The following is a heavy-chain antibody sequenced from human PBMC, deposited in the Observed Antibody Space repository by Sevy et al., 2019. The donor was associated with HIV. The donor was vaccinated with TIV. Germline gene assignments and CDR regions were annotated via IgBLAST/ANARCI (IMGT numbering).Heavy chain of an antibody. Sequence: ASVKVSCKASGYDFTGYYVHWVRQAAGQGLEWMGWINPNGGGTNIGQKFHGRVTMSRDTSITTAYMELTRLRSNDTGVYFCASSVYGSGTYLNDYWGQGTLVTVSS. V-gene: IGHV1-2*02. CDR3: ASSVYGSGTYLNDY. D-gene: IGHD3-10*01. J-gene: IGHJ4*02. CDR1: GYDFTGYY. CDR2: INPNGGGT.